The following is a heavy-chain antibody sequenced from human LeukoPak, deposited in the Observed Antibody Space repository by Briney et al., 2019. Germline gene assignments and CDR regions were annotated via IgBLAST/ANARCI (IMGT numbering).Heavy chain of an antibody. V-gene: IGHV4-34*01. Sequence: PSETLSLTCAVYGGSFNGYYWSWLRQPPGKGLEWLGEINHSGSTNYNPSLKSRVTISVDPSKNQFSLKLSSVTAADTAVYYCARSYDFWRKYNNWFDPWGQGTLVTVSS. CDR2: INHSGST. CDR3: ARSYDFWRKYNNWFDP. J-gene: IGHJ5*02. CDR1: GGSFNGYY. D-gene: IGHD3-3*01.